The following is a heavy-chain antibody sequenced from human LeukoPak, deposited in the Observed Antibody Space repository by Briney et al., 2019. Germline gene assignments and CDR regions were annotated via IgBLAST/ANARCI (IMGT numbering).Heavy chain of an antibody. CDR1: GGSIGSGGYY. V-gene: IGHV4-31*03. D-gene: IGHD5-18*01. J-gene: IGHJ4*02. CDR3: ARGRYRIPFDY. CDR2: IYYSGST. Sequence: SETLSLTCTVSGGSIGSGGYYWSWIRQHPGKGLEWIGYIYYSGSTYYNPSLKSRVTISVDTSKNQFSLKLSSVTAADTAVYYCARGRYRIPFDYWGQGTLVTVSS.